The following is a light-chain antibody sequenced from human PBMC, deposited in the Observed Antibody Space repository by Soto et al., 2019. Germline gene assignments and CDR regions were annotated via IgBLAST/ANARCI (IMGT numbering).Light chain of an antibody. CDR3: QHYNTYSPWT. CDR2: KAS. CDR1: ESISSW. J-gene: IGKJ1*01. V-gene: IGKV1-5*03. Sequence: EIQMTQSPSTLSASVGDRVTITCRASESISSWLAWYQQKPGNAPKLLIYKASSLESGVPSRFSGSGSGTEFTLTISSLQPDDFATYYCQHYNTYSPWTFGQGTKVDIK.